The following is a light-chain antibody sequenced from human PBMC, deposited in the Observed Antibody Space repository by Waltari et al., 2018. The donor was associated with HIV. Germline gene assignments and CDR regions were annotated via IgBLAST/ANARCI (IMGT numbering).Light chain of an antibody. CDR1: SSDVGGYNY. J-gene: IGLJ1*01. CDR2: DVN. CDR3: CSYAGSYTYV. V-gene: IGLV2-11*01. Sequence: QSALTQPRSVSGSPGPSVTISCTGTSSDVGGYNYVSWYQQHPGKAPKLMIYDVNKRPSGVPDRFSGSKSGNTASLTISGLQAEDEADYYCCSYAGSYTYVFATGTKVTAL.